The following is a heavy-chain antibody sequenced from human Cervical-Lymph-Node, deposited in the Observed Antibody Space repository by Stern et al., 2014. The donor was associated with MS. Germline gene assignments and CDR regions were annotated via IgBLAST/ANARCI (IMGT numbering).Heavy chain of an antibody. CDR2: INPNSGGT. J-gene: IGHJ3*02. CDR1: GNTFTAYY. V-gene: IGHV1-2*04. CDR3: ARVRTYNNYLDAFDI. D-gene: IGHD4-11*01. Sequence: QVQLGQSGAEVKKPGASVKVSCKASGNTFTAYYIHWVRQAPGQGLEWMGWINPNSGGTKYAQKFQGWVTMTRETSISTAYMELNRLRSDDTAVYYCARVRTYNNYLDAFDIWGQGTMVTVSS.